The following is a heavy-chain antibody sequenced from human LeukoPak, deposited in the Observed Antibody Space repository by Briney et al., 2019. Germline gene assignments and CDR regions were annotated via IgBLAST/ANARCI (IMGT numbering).Heavy chain of an antibody. CDR2: ISTGGDTI. CDR1: GFTFSDYS. J-gene: IGHJ4*02. V-gene: IGHV3-48*01. CDR3: ARDPSQVLPRHFDY. Sequence: GGSLRLSCAVSGFTFSDYSMNWVRQPPGKGLEWISYISTGGDTIYYADSVKGRFTISSDNAKKSLYLQMNSLRAEDTAVYYCARDPSQVLPRHFDYWGQGTLVTVSS.